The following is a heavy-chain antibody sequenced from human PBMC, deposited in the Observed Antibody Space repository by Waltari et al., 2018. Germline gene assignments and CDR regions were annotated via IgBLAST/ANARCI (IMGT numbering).Heavy chain of an antibody. D-gene: IGHD6-6*01. CDR2: IYTSGST. J-gene: IGHJ6*02. V-gene: IGHV4-61*09. CDR3: ARDEQLVPNGMDV. CDR1: GGSISSGSYY. Sequence: QVQLQESGPGLVKPSQTLSLTCTVSGGSISSGSYYWSWIRQPAGKGLEWIGYIYTSGSTNYNPSLKSRVTISVDTSKNQFSLKLSSVTAADTAVYYCARDEQLVPNGMDVWGQGTTVTVSS.